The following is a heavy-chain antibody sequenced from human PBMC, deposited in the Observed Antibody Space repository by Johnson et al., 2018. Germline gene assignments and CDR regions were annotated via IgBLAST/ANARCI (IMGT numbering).Heavy chain of an antibody. D-gene: IGHD2-2*01. Sequence: QLVQSGGGLVQPGGSLRLSCAASGFTFSSYAMSWVRQAPGKGLEWVSGISGSGGSTYYVDSVKGRFTISRDNSKNPVYLKLKTLRAEDTAVYYCANDLSSIPPEDVQHWGQGTLVTVSS. CDR2: ISGSGGST. J-gene: IGHJ1*01. CDR3: ANDLSSIPPEDVQH. CDR1: GFTFSSYA. V-gene: IGHV3-23*04.